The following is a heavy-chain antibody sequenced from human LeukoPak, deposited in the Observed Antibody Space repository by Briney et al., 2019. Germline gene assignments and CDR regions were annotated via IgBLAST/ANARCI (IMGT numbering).Heavy chain of an antibody. CDR1: GFTFSSYG. Sequence: GRSLRLSCAASGFTFSSYGMHWVRQAPGKGLEWVAVISYDGSNKYYADSVKGRFTISRDNSKNTLYLQMNSLRAEDTAVYYCATDITMIVVVTDEIDYWGQGTLVTVSS. V-gene: IGHV3-30*03. D-gene: IGHD3-22*01. CDR3: ATDITMIVVVTDEIDY. CDR2: ISYDGSNK. J-gene: IGHJ4*02.